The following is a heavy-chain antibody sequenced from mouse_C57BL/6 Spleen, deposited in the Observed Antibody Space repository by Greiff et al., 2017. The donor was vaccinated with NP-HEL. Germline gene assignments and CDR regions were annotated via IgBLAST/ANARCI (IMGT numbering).Heavy chain of an antibody. CDR3: ARGITGNFDY. V-gene: IGHV1-80*01. D-gene: IGHD4-1*01. Sequence: VQLQQSGAELVKPGASVKISCKASGYAFSSYWMNWVKQRPGKGREGIGKIEPGEGDTNYNGKFKGKATLTADKSSSTAYMQLSSLTSEDSAVYFCARGITGNFDYWGQGTTLTVSS. J-gene: IGHJ2*01. CDR2: IEPGEGDT. CDR1: GYAFSSYW.